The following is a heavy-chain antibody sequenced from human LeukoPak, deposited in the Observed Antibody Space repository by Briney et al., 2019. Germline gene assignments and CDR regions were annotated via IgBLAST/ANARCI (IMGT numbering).Heavy chain of an antibody. D-gene: IGHD6-19*01. Sequence: PGGSLRLSCAASGFTFSSYEMNWVRQAPGKGLEWVSSISSSSSYIYYADSVKGRFTISRDNAKNSLYLQMNSLRAEDTAVYYCARGDRAVALGGAFDIWGQGTMVTVSS. CDR1: GFTFSSYE. CDR2: ISSSSSYI. J-gene: IGHJ3*02. V-gene: IGHV3-21*01. CDR3: ARGDRAVALGGAFDI.